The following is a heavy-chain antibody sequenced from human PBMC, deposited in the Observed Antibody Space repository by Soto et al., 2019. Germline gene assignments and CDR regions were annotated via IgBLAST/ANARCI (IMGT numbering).Heavy chain of an antibody. CDR2: ISSSGSTI. CDR3: AREGGCSSTSCPSGQYYMDV. J-gene: IGHJ6*03. D-gene: IGHD2-2*01. V-gene: IGHV3-11*01. Sequence: PGGSLSLSCAASGFTFSDYYMSWIRQAPGKGLEWVSYISSSGSTIYYADSVKGRFTISRDNAKNSLYVQMNSLRAEDTAVYYCAREGGCSSTSCPSGQYYMDVWGKGTTVTVSS. CDR1: GFTFSDYY.